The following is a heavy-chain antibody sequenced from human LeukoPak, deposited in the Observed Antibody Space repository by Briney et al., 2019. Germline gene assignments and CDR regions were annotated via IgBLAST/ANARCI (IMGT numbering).Heavy chain of an antibody. CDR3: ARCDGRYPYYDFWSGPVTYFDY. CDR1: GYTFTSYG. V-gene: IGHV1-18*01. Sequence: GASVKVSCKASGYTFTSYGISWVRQAPGQGLEWMGWISAYNGNTNYAQKLQGRVTMTTDTSTSTAYMELRSLRSDDTAVYYCARCDGRYPYYDFWSGPVTYFDYWGQGTLVTVSS. J-gene: IGHJ4*02. D-gene: IGHD3-3*01. CDR2: ISAYNGNT.